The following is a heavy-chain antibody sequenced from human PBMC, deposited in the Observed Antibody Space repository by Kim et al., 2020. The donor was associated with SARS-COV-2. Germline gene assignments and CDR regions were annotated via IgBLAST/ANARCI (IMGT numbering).Heavy chain of an antibody. V-gene: IGHV4-30-2*01. CDR3: ARALAPVVVGYCSSTSCYNRGEEWFDP. CDR1: GGSISSGGYS. CDR2: IYHSGST. D-gene: IGHD2-2*02. Sequence: SETLSLTCAVSGGSISSGGYSWSWIRQPPGKGLEWIGYIYHSGSTYYNPSLKSRVTISVDRSKNQFSLKLSSVTAADTAVYYCARALAPVVVGYCSSTSCYNRGEEWFDPWGQGTLVTVSS. J-gene: IGHJ5*02.